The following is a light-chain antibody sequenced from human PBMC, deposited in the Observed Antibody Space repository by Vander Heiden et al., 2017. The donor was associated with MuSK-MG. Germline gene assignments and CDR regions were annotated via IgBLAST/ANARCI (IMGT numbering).Light chain of an antibody. CDR3: QVWDFTTGV. Sequence: SYELTQPLSVSVALGQTARITCGGHNIGSKNVHWHQQKPGQSPVLVIYRDSNRPSGIPERFSGSNSGNTATLTISRAQAGDEADYCCQVWDFTTGVFGGGTKLTVL. J-gene: IGLJ3*02. V-gene: IGLV3-9*01. CDR1: NIGSKN. CDR2: RDS.